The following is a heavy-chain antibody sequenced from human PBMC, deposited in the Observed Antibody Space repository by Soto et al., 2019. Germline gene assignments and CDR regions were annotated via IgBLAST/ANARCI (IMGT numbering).Heavy chain of an antibody. J-gene: IGHJ5*02. V-gene: IGHV1-18*01. CDR2: ISAYNGNT. Sequence: ASVKVSCKASGYTFSSYGISWVRQAPGQGLEWMGWISAYNGNTNYAQKLQGRVTMTTDTSTSTAYMEVRSLRSDDTAVYYCASYALASWFGELTWFDPWGQGTLVTVSS. D-gene: IGHD3-10*01. CDR1: GYTFSSYG. CDR3: ASYALASWFGELTWFDP.